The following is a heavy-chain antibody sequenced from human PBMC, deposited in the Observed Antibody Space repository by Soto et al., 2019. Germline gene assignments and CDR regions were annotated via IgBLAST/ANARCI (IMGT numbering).Heavy chain of an antibody. CDR3: ARDGSDSYGLDV. CDR1: GGSVSSYY. J-gene: IGHJ6*02. D-gene: IGHD6-25*01. V-gene: IGHV4-4*07. Sequence: LSLTCTVSGGSVSSYYWSWVRQPAGKGLEWIGRLYNSGNTNYNPSLKSRVIMSAEMSKNQFSLKLSSVTAADTAVYYCARDGSDSYGLDVWGQGTTVTVSS. CDR2: LYNSGNT.